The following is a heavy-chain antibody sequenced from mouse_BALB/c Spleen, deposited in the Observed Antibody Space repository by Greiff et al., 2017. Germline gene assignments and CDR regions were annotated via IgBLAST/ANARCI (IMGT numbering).Heavy chain of an antibody. CDR3: AREVCITTVYCYAMDY. Sequence: QVQLQQSGAELARPGASVKLSCKASGYTFTSYWMQWVKQRPGQGLEWIGAIYPGDGDTRYTQKFKGKATLTADKSSSTAYMQLSSLASEDSAVCYCAREVCITTVYCYAMDYWGQGTSVTVSS. D-gene: IGHD1-1*01. CDR1: GYTFTSYW. CDR2: IYPGDGDT. J-gene: IGHJ4*01. V-gene: IGHV1-87*01.